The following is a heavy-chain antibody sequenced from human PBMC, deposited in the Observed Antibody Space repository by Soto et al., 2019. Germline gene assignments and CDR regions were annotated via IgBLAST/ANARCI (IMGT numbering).Heavy chain of an antibody. J-gene: IGHJ6*02. V-gene: IGHV3-30*03. D-gene: IGHD2-8*01. Sequence: GGSLRLSCAATGFAFSTYGIHWGRQAPGQGRESVATILDDGNEKYYAVTPQGRFSISRDNSKSVLYLQVNSLIGEDTAVYACTTVNFWPSLSPMYAMDLWGQGTTVTVSS. CDR3: TTVNFWPSLSPMYAMDL. CDR1: GFAFSTYG. CDR2: ILDDGNEK.